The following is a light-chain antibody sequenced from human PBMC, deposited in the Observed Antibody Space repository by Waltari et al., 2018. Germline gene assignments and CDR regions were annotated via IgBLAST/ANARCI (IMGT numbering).Light chain of an antibody. V-gene: IGLV2-8*01. CDR3: ASRGASKV. CDR1: SHHVGPYKY. J-gene: IGLJ2*01. Sequence: QSAVTQPPSASGSPGQSVTISCTGTSHHVGPYKYVPWYQQHPGHAPKLLIYEVSKRASGVPDRFSGSKSGNTASLTVSGLQAEDEADYYCASRGASKVFGGGTKLTVL. CDR2: EVS.